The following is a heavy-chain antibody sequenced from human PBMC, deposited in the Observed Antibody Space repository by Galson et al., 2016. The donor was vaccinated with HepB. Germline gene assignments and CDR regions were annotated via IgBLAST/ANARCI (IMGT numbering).Heavy chain of an antibody. V-gene: IGHV3-30*03. CDR3: AYDSSGFYPRDALDV. CDR1: GIIFSHTG. CDR2: ISSDGSNE. Sequence: SLRLSCAASGIIFSHTGIQWVRQAPGKGLDWVAAISSDGSNEYYADSVKGLFVISRDSSKNSVYLEMNSLTSEDTATYFCAYDSSGFYPRDALDVWGQGTMVIVSS. J-gene: IGHJ3*01. D-gene: IGHD3-22*01.